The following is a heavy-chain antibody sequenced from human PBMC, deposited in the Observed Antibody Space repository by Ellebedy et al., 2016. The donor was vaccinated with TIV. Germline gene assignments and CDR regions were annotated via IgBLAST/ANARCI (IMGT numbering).Heavy chain of an antibody. D-gene: IGHD2-8*01. CDR3: ARNGGGLGY. V-gene: IGHV1-3*01. J-gene: IGHJ4*02. CDR1: GYTFTTYA. Sequence: AASVKVSCKASGYTFTTYAIHWLRQAPGQRVEWMGWINAGNGNTKYSQKLQGRLTMTTDTSTSTAYMDLRSLRSDDTAVYYCARNGGGLGYWGQGTLVTVSS. CDR2: INAGNGNT.